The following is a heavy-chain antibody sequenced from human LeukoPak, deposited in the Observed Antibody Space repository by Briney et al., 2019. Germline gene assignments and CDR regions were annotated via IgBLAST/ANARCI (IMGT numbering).Heavy chain of an antibody. D-gene: IGHD3-10*01. CDR2: INHSGST. J-gene: IGHJ4*02. CDR1: GGSFSGYY. V-gene: IGHV4-34*01. Sequence: SETLSLTCAVSGGSFSGYYWSWIRQPPGKGLEWIGEINHSGSTNYNPSLKSRVTVSVDTSKNQLSLKLSSVTAADTAVYYCARRVRGYSYGSGTQYYFDYWGQGTLVTVSS. CDR3: ARRVRGYSYGSGTQYYFDY.